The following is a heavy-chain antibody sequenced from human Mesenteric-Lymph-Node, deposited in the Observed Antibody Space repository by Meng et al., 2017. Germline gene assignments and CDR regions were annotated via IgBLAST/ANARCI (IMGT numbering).Heavy chain of an antibody. Sequence: GGSLRLSCAASGFTFSSYGMHWVRQAPGKGLEWVAVIWYDGSNKYYADSVKGRFTISRDNSKNTLYLQMNSLRAEDTAVYYCAREGVGATGGGFDYWGQGTLVTVSS. CDR3: AREGVGATGGGFDY. CDR1: GFTFSSYG. V-gene: IGHV3-33*01. D-gene: IGHD1-26*01. CDR2: IWYDGSNK. J-gene: IGHJ4*02.